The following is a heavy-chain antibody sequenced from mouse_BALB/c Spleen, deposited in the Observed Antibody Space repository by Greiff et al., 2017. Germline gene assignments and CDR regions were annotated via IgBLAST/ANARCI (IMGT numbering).Heavy chain of an antibody. J-gene: IGHJ4*01. CDR2: ISYSGST. CDR1: GYSITSDYA. V-gene: IGHV3-2*02. Sequence: VQLQQSGPGLVKPSQSLSLTCTVTGYSITSDYAWNWIRQFPGNKLEWMGYISYSGSTSYNPSLKSRISITRDTSKNQFFLQLNSVTTEDTATYYCARRDYAMDYWGQGTSVTVSS. CDR3: ARRDYAMDY.